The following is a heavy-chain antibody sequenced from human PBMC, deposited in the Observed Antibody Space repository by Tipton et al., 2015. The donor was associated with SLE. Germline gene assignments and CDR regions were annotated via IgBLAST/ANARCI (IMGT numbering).Heavy chain of an antibody. J-gene: IGHJ2*01. Sequence: TLSLTCTVSGGSISNSVYYWGWIRQPPGKGLEWIGYIYYSGSTNYNPSLKSRVTISVDTSKNQFSLKLSSVTAADTAVYYCARRLYYYDSSGFFDLWGRGTLVTVSS. V-gene: IGHV4-61*05. CDR2: IYYSGST. CDR3: ARRLYYYDSSGFFDL. D-gene: IGHD3-22*01. CDR1: GGSISNSVYY.